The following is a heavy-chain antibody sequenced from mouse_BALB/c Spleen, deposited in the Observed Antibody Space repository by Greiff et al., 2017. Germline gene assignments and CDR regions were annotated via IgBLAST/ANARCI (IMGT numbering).Heavy chain of an antibody. V-gene: IGHV14-3*02. D-gene: IGHD4-1*01. CDR2: IDPANGNT. CDR1: GFNIKDTY. Sequence: EVQLQQSGAELVKPGASVKLSCTASGFNIKDTYMHSVKQRPEQGLEWIGRIDPANGNTKYDPKFQGKATITADTSSNTAYLQLSSLTSEDTAVYYCAMWDGWFAYWGQGTLVTVSA. CDR3: AMWDGWFAY. J-gene: IGHJ3*01.